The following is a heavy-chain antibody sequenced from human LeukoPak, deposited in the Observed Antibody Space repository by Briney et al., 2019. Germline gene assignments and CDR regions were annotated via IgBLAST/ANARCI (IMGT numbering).Heavy chain of an antibody. J-gene: IGHJ4*02. D-gene: IGHD3-3*01. V-gene: IGHV3-23*01. CDR2: IIGDGRST. CDR3: AKGPLFWSGYHYFDY. Sequence: GGSLRLSCAASGFTFTSYAMSRVRQAPGKGLEWVSAIIGDGRSTYYADSVKGRFTISRDNSKNTFYLQMNSLRAEDTAVYYCAKGPLFWSGYHYFDYWGQGTLVTVSS. CDR1: GFTFTSYA.